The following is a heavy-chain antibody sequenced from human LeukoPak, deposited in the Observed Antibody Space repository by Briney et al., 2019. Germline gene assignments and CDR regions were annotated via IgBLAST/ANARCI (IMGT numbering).Heavy chain of an antibody. D-gene: IGHD3-16*01. CDR3: ARDLYGDYFDY. CDR1: GYTFGRYG. CDR2: INAGNENT. V-gene: IGHV1-3*01. J-gene: IGHJ4*02. Sequence: ASVKVSCKASGYTFGRYGMHWVRQAPGQRLEWMGWINAGNENTKYSQKFQGRVSITRDTSASTAYMELSSLTSEDTAVYYCARDLYGDYFDYWGQGTLVTVSS.